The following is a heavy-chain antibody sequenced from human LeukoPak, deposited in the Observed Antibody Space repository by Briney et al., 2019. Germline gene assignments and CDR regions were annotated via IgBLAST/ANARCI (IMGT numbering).Heavy chain of an antibody. J-gene: IGHJ4*02. CDR1: GFTFTNYA. Sequence: GASLRLSCAASGFTFTNYAMTWARQAPGEGREWVSVISGSGDNTIYAGSGEGRFSISRDNSKHILYLQMNTQRGAHLCINYCARQHSGAWYADLDYWGQGTLVTVSS. CDR3: ARQHSGAWYADLDY. V-gene: IGHV3-23*01. CDR2: ISGSGDNT. D-gene: IGHD6-13*01.